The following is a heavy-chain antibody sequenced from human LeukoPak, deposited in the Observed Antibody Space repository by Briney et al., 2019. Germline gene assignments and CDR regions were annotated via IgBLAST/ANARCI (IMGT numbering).Heavy chain of an antibody. CDR1: GYTFTGYY. CDR2: INPNTGAT. J-gene: IGHJ4*02. D-gene: IGHD6-19*01. CDR3: ARDRVGSGWPRPWYFEF. Sequence: ASVKVSCKPSGYTFTGYYLHWVRQAPGQGLECMGWINPNTGATIYAEKVQGRVTMTRDTSIDTAYMEMRSLRSDDTAVYYCARDRVGSGWPRPWYFEFWGQGTLITVSS. V-gene: IGHV1-2*02.